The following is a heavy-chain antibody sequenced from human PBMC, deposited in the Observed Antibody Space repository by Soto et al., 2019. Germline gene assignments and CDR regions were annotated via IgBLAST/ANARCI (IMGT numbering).Heavy chain of an antibody. CDR3: ARLEATYYNFYGTDV. CDR2: IHPGESDT. V-gene: IGHV5-51*01. Sequence: GDSLKISCKSYGHSFTTYWIAWVRQMPGKGLEWMGSIHPGESDTRYSPSFQGQVTISADRSITTAYLQWSSLKASDTAMYYCARLEATYYNFYGTDVWGQGTTVTV. J-gene: IGHJ6*02. CDR1: GHSFTTYW.